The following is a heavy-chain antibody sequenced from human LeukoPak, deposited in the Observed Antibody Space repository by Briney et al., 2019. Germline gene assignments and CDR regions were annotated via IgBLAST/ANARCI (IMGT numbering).Heavy chain of an antibody. D-gene: IGHD2-15*01. V-gene: IGHV4-38-2*01. J-gene: IGHJ6*03. CDR3: ARGAYCSGATCYRSYDYYYMDV. CDR1: GYSISSGYY. CDR2: IYHSGST. Sequence: PSETLSLTCAVSGYSISSGYYWGWIRQPPGKGLEWIGSIYHSGSTYYYPSLKSRVTISLDTSNNQFSLKLTSVTAADTGVYYCARGAYCSGATCYRSYDYYYMDVWGRGNTVTVAS.